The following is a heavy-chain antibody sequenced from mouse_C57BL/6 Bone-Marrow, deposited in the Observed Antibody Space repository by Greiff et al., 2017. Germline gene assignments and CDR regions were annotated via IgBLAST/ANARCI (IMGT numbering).Heavy chain of an antibody. CDR3: TRSLIYYGTND. D-gene: IGHD1-1*01. V-gene: IGHV14-2*01. J-gene: IGHJ2*01. Sequence: VHVKQSGAELVKPGASVKLSCTASGFNIKDYYIHWVKQRTEQGLEWIGRIDPEVGETKYAPKFQDKATITADTSANTAYLQHSSLTSEDTAVYYCTRSLIYYGTNDWGKGTTLTVSS. CDR2: IDPEVGET. CDR1: GFNIKDYY.